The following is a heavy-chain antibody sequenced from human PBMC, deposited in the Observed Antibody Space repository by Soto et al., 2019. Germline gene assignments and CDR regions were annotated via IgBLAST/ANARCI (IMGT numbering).Heavy chain of an antibody. CDR3: ARGLVSLHYYLDY. CDR1: GGSISSSSYY. CDR2: IYYSGST. J-gene: IGHJ4*02. Sequence: SETLSLTCTVSGGSISSSSYYWGWIRQPPGKGLEWIGSIYYSGSTYYNPSLKSRVTISVDTSKNQFSLKLSSVTAADTAVYYCARGLVSLHYYLDYWGQGTLVTVSS. D-gene: IGHD3-10*01. V-gene: IGHV4-39*01.